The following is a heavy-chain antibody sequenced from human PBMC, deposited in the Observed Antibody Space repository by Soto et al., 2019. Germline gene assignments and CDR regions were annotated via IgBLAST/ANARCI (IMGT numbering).Heavy chain of an antibody. D-gene: IGHD2-2*01. V-gene: IGHV4-39*01. CDR3: ARGLRCSSTSCSYYYYGMDV. J-gene: IGHJ6*02. Sequence: PSETLSLTCTVSGGSISSSSYYWGWIRQPPGKGLEWIGSLYYSGSTYYNPSLKTRVTISVDTSKNQFSLKLSSVTAADTAVYYCARGLRCSSTSCSYYYYGMDVWGQGTTVTVSS. CDR2: LYYSGST. CDR1: GGSISSSSYY.